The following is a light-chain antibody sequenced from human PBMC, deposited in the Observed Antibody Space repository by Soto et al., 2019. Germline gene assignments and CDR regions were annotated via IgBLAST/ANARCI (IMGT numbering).Light chain of an antibody. CDR1: PSVDTL. J-gene: IGKJ4*01. CDR2: DAS. V-gene: IGKV3-11*01. CDR3: EDRRDWPLT. Sequence: EIVLTQSPATLSLSPGERATLSCRASPSVDTLLSWYQQKPAQVPTLLLYDASKRATGIPARFSGSGTGTEFTLTISSLETEDYPAYYYEDRRDWPLTIGGGTKVEIK.